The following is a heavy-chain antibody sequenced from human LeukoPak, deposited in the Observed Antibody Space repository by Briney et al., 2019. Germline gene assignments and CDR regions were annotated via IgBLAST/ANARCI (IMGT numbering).Heavy chain of an antibody. V-gene: IGHV4-38-2*01. CDR3: ARVLPVPYLLDY. J-gene: IGHJ4*02. CDR2: FFQSDKS. Sequence: KPSETLSLTCAISGQSTTRGYSWAWFRQSPGQGLEWIATFFQSDKSFYNASLESRVPLSLDTSKSQFSLNLTSVTAADTAVYYCARVLPVPYLLDYWARGTQVTVSS. D-gene: IGHD3-10*02. CDR1: GQSTTRGYS.